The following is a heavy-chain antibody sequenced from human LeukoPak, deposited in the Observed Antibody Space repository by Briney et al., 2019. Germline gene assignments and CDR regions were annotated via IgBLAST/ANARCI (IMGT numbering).Heavy chain of an antibody. CDR3: ARNQDPVEMATIFAY. CDR1: GFTFSRYW. Sequence: GGSLRLSCAASGFTFSRYWMSWVRQAPGKGLEWVANIKQDGSEKYYVDSVKGRFIISSDNAKNSMYLQMNSLRAEDTAVYYCARNQDPVEMATIFAYWGQGTLVTVSS. D-gene: IGHD5-24*01. CDR2: IKQDGSEK. V-gene: IGHV3-7*01. J-gene: IGHJ4*02.